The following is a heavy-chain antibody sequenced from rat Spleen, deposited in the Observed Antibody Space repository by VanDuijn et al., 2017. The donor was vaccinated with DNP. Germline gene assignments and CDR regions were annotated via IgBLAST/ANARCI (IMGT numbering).Heavy chain of an antibody. J-gene: IGHJ3*01. CDR1: GFTFGDYY. CDR3: TTDAAY. CDR2: INPDGSRT. V-gene: IGHV5-20*01. Sequence: EVQLVESGGDLVQPGRSLKVSCATSGFTFGDYYMSWVRQAPTMGLEWVASINPDGSRTFYRDSVKGRFTISRENAESSLFLQMDSLRSEDTATYYCTTDAAYWGQGALVTVSS.